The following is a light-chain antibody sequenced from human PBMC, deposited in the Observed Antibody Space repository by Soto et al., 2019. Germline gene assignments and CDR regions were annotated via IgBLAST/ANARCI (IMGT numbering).Light chain of an antibody. CDR1: QSVASN. V-gene: IGKV3-15*01. CDR3: QHYNNWPIT. J-gene: IGKJ5*01. Sequence: DILSTKSPSSLSVSPGESVTLSCRASQSVASNLAWYQQKPGQAPRLLIYGTSTRATGVPARFSGSGSGTDFTLTISSLQAADFAVYHCQHYNNWPITFGQGTRLEIK. CDR2: GTS.